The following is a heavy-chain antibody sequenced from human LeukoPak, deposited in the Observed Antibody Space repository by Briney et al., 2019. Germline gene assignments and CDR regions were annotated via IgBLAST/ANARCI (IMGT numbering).Heavy chain of an antibody. D-gene: IGHD6-13*01. J-gene: IGHJ4*02. Sequence: SQTLSLTCAISGDSVSSNSATWTWIRQSPSRGLEWLGRTYYRSKWYNDYAVSVKSRVTINPDTSKNQFSLQLNSVTPEDTAVYYCARGSSSSSWYFDYWGQGTLVTVSS. CDR1: GDSVSSNSAT. V-gene: IGHV6-1*01. CDR2: TYYRSKWYN. CDR3: ARGSSSSSWYFDY.